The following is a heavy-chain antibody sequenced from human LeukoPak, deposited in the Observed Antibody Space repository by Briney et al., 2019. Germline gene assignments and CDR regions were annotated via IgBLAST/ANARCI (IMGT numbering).Heavy chain of an antibody. J-gene: IGHJ4*02. CDR3: ARLSRGRDAGS. D-gene: IGHD5-24*01. CDR2: VYFNGST. V-gene: IGHV4-39*01. CDR1: GGSIRSYIYY. Sequence: PSETLSLTCTVSGGSIRSYIYYWGWIRQPPGKGLEWIGSVYFNGSTYYNPSLKSRVTISVDTSKNQFSLKLSSVTAADTAVYYCARLSRGRDAGSWGQGTLVTVSS.